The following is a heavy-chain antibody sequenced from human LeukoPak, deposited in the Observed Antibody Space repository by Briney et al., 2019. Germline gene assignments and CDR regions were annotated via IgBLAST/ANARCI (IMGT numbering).Heavy chain of an antibody. D-gene: IGHD1-26*01. V-gene: IGHV3-11*01. Sequence: PGGSLRLSCAASGFTFSDYYMSWIRQTPGNGLEWVSYISSSCSTIYYADSVKGRFTISRDNAKNSLYLQMNSLRAEDTAVYYCARDWYSGSYPPLYYMDVWGKGTTVTVSS. CDR1: GFTFSDYY. J-gene: IGHJ6*03. CDR3: ARDWYSGSYPPLYYMDV. CDR2: ISSSCSTI.